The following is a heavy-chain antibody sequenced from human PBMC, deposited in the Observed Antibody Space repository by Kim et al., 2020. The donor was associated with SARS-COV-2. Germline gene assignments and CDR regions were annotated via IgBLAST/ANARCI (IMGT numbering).Heavy chain of an antibody. Sequence: GGSLRLSCAASGFTFSSYGMHWVRQAPGKGLEWVAVISYDGSNKYYADSVKGRFTISRDNSKNTLYLQMNSLRAEDTAVYYCAKETGSSGWFYWGQGTLVTVSS. J-gene: IGHJ4*02. V-gene: IGHV3-30*18. D-gene: IGHD6-13*01. CDR3: AKETGSSGWFY. CDR1: GFTFSSYG. CDR2: ISYDGSNK.